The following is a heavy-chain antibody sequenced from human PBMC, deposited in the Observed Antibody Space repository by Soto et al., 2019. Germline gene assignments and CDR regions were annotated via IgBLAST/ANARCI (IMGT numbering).Heavy chain of an antibody. D-gene: IGHD6-25*01. CDR1: GFTVSNIY. CDR2: IYRVLAT. Sequence: GGSLRLSCAVSGFTVSNIYMSWVRQAPGKGLEWISVIYRVLATYYADSVKGRFTISRDDSTNTVYLHMTSLTTEDTAVYFCARDRSDSSRADSFDIWGQGTMVTVSS. J-gene: IGHJ3*02. V-gene: IGHV3-53*01. CDR3: ARDRSDSSRADSFDI.